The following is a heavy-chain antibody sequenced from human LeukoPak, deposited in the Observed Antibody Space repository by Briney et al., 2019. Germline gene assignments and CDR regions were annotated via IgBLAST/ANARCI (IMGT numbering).Heavy chain of an antibody. D-gene: IGHD2-2*01. CDR1: GGSISSGGYS. CDR3: ARRVYCSSTSCRYSDY. Sequence: PSQTLSLTCAVSGGSISSGGYSWSWIRQPPGKGLEWIGYIYHSGSTYYNPSLKSRVTISVDTSKNQFSLKLSSVTAADTAVYYCARRVYCSSTSCRYSDYWGQGTLVTVSS. CDR2: IYHSGST. V-gene: IGHV4-30-2*01. J-gene: IGHJ4*02.